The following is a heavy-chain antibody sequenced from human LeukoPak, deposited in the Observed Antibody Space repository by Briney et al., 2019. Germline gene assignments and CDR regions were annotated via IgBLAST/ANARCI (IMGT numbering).Heavy chain of an antibody. J-gene: IGHJ5*02. D-gene: IGHD6-13*01. CDR3: VKGGSSSHNWFDP. CDR2: IRNDGSKD. CDR1: GFTFRDFG. V-gene: IGHV3-30*02. Sequence: SGGSLRLSCAASGFTFRDFGMHWVRQAPGKGLEGVAFIRNDGSKDYYPDSVKGRFTISRDNSRTTLYLQMHSLRIEDTAVYYCVKGGSSSHNWFDPWGQGILVTVSP.